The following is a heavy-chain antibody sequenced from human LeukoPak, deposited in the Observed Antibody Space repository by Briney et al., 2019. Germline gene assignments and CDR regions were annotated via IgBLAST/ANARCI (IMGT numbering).Heavy chain of an antibody. CDR3: ARLRVVVDAYYYYYYYMDV. V-gene: IGHV3-7*01. D-gene: IGHD2-15*01. J-gene: IGHJ6*03. CDR2: IKQDGSEK. Sequence: QPGGSLRLSCAASGFTFSSYWMSCVRQAPGKGLEWVANIKQDGSEKYYVDSVKGRFTISRDNAKNSLYLQMNSLRAEDTAVYYCARLRVVVDAYYYYYYYMDVWGKGTTVTVSS. CDR1: GFTFSSYW.